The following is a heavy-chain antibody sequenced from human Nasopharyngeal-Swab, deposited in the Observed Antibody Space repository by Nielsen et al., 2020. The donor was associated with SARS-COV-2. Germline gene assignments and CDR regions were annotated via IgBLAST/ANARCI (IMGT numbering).Heavy chain of an antibody. Sequence: GESLKISCAASGFTFSDYYMSWIRQAPGKGLEWVSYISSSGSTIYYADSVKGRFTISRDNAKNSLYLQMNSLRAEDTAVYYCARDTPSSHYYDSSGCFDYWGQGTLVTVSS. CDR2: ISSSGSTI. J-gene: IGHJ4*02. CDR1: GFTFSDYY. D-gene: IGHD3-22*01. CDR3: ARDTPSSHYYDSSGCFDY. V-gene: IGHV3-11*01.